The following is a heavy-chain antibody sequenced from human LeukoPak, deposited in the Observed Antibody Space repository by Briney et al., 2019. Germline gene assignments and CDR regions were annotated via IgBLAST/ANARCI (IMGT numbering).Heavy chain of an antibody. CDR1: GGSISSGSFY. J-gene: IGHJ4*02. V-gene: IGHV4-61*02. CDR3: ARERDGSGTQRGFDY. CDR2: IYTSGNT. D-gene: IGHD3-10*01. Sequence: SETLSLTCTVSGGSISSGSFYWSWIRQPAWKGLEWIGRIYTSGNTDYNPSLKGRVTISVDTSKNQFSLNLSSVTAADTAVYYCARERDGSGTQRGFDYWGQGTLVIVSS.